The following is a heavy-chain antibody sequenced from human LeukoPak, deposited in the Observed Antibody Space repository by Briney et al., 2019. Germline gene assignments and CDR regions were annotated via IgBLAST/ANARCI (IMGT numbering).Heavy chain of an antibody. J-gene: IGHJ4*02. D-gene: IGHD2-15*01. CDR3: ARSDCSGGSCYDY. CDR1: GFTFSSYS. Sequence: GGSLRLSCAASGFTFSSYSMNWVRQAPGKGLEWVSSISSSSSYIYYADSVKGRFTISRDNAKNPLYLQMNSLRAEDTAVYYCARSDCSGGSCYDYWGQGTLVTVSS. V-gene: IGHV3-21*01. CDR2: ISSSSSYI.